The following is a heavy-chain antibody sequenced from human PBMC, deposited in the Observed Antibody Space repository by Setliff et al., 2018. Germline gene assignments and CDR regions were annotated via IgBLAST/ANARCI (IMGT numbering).Heavy chain of an antibody. J-gene: IGHJ4*02. CDR2: ISPYDGNT. Sequence: EASVKVSCKASGYSFTSYGFTWVRQAPGQGLEWMGWISPYDGNTKYTLKLQGRVTLTIDSSTTTAYMELKNPRSDDTAVYFCARGRGPDIVVTIPGDYWGQGTQVTVSS. V-gene: IGHV1-18*01. CDR1: GYSFTSYG. D-gene: IGHD2-15*01. CDR3: ARGRGPDIVVTIPGDY.